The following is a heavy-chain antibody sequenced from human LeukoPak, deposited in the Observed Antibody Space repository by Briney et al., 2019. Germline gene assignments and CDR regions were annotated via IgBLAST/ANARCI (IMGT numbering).Heavy chain of an antibody. J-gene: IGHJ4*02. CDR3: AQIYTYGSSQFDY. V-gene: IGHV3-48*03. CDR1: GFTFSNYE. Sequence: PGGSLRLSCAASGFTFSNYEMNWVRQAPGEGLEWVSYISSSGSNIYYADSVKGRFTISRDNAKNSLYLQMNSLRAEDTAVYYCAQIYTYGSSQFDYWGQGTLVTVSS. D-gene: IGHD5-18*01. CDR2: ISSSGSNI.